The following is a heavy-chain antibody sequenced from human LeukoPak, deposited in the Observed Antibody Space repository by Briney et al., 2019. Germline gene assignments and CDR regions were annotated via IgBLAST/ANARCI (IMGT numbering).Heavy chain of an antibody. CDR1: GGTFSTYA. CDR2: IIPIFGTA. Sequence: GASVKVSCKASGGTFSTYAISCVRQAPGQGLEWMGGIIPIFGTANYAQKFQGRVTITTDESTSTAYMELSSLRSEDTAVYYCARVGRGSSYGYFDYWGQGTLVSVSS. J-gene: IGHJ4*02. D-gene: IGHD5-18*01. V-gene: IGHV1-69*05. CDR3: ARVGRGSSYGYFDY.